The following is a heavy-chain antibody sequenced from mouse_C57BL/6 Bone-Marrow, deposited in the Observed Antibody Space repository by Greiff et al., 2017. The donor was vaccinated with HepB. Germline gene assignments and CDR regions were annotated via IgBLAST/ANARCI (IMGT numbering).Heavy chain of an antibody. V-gene: IGHV7-3*01. CDR2: IRNKANGYTT. CDR1: GFTFTDYY. J-gene: IGHJ2*01. Sequence: EVKLVESGGGLVQPGGSLSLSCAASGFTFTDYYMSWVRQPPGKALEWLGFIRNKANGYTTEYSASVKGRFTISRDNSQRILYLQMNALRAEDSAAYYCARYTRDGYYGYFDYWGQGTTLTVSS. D-gene: IGHD2-3*01. CDR3: ARYTRDGYYGYFDY.